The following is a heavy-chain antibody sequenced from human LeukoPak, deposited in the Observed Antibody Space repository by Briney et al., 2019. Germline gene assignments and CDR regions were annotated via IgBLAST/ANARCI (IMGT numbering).Heavy chain of an antibody. CDR3: AKGAWNFDL. V-gene: IGHV3-7*01. J-gene: IGHJ2*01. CDR1: GFSFNSYW. CDR2: IKQDGSEK. Sequence: GGSLRLSCVASGFSFNSYWMSWVRQAPGKGLEWVANIKQDGSEKSYVGSVKGRFTISRYNAKNSLFLQMNSRRAADTAIYFCAKGAWNFDLWGRGTLVSVSS.